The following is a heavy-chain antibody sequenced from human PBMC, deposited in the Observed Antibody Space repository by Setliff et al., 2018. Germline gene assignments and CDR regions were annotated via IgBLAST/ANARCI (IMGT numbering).Heavy chain of an antibody. V-gene: IGHV3-33*08. Sequence: GVLRLSCAASGFTFSTYRMHWVRQAPGKGLEWVAVIWDDGGNKYHADSVKGRFTISRDNSKNTLYLQMNSLRPEDAAVYYCIRDTSGRDAFDIWGQGTMVTVSS. CDR1: GFTFSTYR. J-gene: IGHJ3*02. CDR3: IRDTSGRDAFDI. CDR2: IWDDGGNK. D-gene: IGHD6-19*01.